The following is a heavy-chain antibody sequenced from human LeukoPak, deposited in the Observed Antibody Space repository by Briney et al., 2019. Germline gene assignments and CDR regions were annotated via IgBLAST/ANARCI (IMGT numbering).Heavy chain of an antibody. J-gene: IGHJ4*02. CDR1: GFTFSSYA. Sequence: SGGSLRLYCAASGFTFSSYAMSWVRQAPGKGQEWVSAISGSGGSTYYADSVKGRFTISRDNSKNTLYLQMNSLRAEDTAVYYCAKDLETWLQLLPYFDYWGQGTLVTVSS. CDR3: AKDLETWLQLLPYFDY. D-gene: IGHD5-24*01. V-gene: IGHV3-23*01. CDR2: ISGSGGST.